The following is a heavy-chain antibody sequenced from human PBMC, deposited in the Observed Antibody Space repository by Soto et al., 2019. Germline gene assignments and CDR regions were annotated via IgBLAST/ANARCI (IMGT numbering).Heavy chain of an antibody. CDR1: GFTFSNAW. CDR2: IKSKTDGGTT. CDR3: TTDRGPRDTAMVNLFDY. D-gene: IGHD5-18*01. Sequence: EVQLVESGGGLVKPGGSLRLSCAASGFTFSNAWMSWVRQAPGKGLEWVGRIKSKTDGGTTDYAAPVKGRFTISRDDSKNTLYLQMNSLKTEDTAVYYCTTDRGPRDTAMVNLFDYWGQGTLVTVSS. V-gene: IGHV3-15*01. J-gene: IGHJ4*02.